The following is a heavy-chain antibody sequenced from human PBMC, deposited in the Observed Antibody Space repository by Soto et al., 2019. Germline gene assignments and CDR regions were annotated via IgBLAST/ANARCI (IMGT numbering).Heavy chain of an antibody. CDR3: AKDFSLKRGYDFWSGYYYYYYGMDV. V-gene: IGHV1-18*01. CDR2: ISAYNGNT. J-gene: IGHJ6*02. Sequence: ASVNVSCKASGYTFTSYGISWVRQAPGQGLEWMGWISAYNGNTNYAQKLQGRVTMTTDTSTSTAYMELRSLRAEDTVLYYCAKDFSLKRGYDFWSGYYYYYYGMDVWGQGTTVTVSS. CDR1: GYTFTSYG. D-gene: IGHD3-3*01.